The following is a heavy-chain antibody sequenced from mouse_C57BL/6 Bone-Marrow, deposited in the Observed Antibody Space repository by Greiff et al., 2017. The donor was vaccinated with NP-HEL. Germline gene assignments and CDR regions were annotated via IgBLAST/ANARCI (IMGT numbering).Heavy chain of an antibody. J-gene: IGHJ3*01. CDR3: AISYDYDDPFAY. CDR2: IYPGDGDT. CDR1: GYAFSSSW. Sequence: QVQLKESGPELVKPGASVKISCKASGYAFSSSWMNWVKQRPGKGLEWIGRIYPGDGDTNYNGKFKGKATLTADKSSSTAYMQLSSLTSADSAVYFCAISYDYDDPFAYWGQGTLVTVSA. V-gene: IGHV1-82*01. D-gene: IGHD2-4*01.